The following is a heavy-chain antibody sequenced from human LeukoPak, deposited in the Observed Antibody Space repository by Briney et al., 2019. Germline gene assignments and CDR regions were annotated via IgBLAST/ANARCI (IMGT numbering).Heavy chain of an antibody. CDR2: IYADGTT. CDR3: ARDRAGTQAWVEFDP. Sequence: GGSLRLSYAASGFTVSQNYMSWVRQAPGRGLEWVSLIYADGTTHYADSVKGRFTISRDNSKNTVYLQMNSVRPEDTAVYYCARDRAGTQAWVEFDPWGQGTLVTVSS. V-gene: IGHV3-66*02. J-gene: IGHJ5*02. CDR1: GFTVSQNY. D-gene: IGHD3-10*01.